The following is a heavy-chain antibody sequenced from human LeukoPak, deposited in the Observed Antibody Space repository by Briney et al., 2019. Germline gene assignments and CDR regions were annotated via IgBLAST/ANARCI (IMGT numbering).Heavy chain of an antibody. J-gene: IGHJ5*02. CDR3: AKDQWYSWNENNWFDP. D-gene: IGHD1-20*01. CDR2: ISGSGGST. V-gene: IGHV3-23*01. CDR1: GFTFSSYA. Sequence: GGSLRLSCAASGFTFSSYAMSWVRQAPGKGLEWVSAISGSGGSTYYADSVKGRFTISRDNSKNTLYLQMNSLRAEDTAVYYCAKDQWYSWNENNWFDPWGQGTLVTVSS.